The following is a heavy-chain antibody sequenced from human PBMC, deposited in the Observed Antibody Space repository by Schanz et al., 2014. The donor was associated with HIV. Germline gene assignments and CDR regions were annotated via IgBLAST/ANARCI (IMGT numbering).Heavy chain of an antibody. CDR1: GFTFNNYA. J-gene: IGHJ3*02. D-gene: IGHD1-26*01. CDR2: VKYDGSTK. CDR3: VRDRVGASARYVAFDI. Sequence: EVQLLEFGGGSVRPGESLRLSCLASGFTFNNYAMSWVRQAPGKGPVWVSRVKYDGSTKEYAGSVKGRFTISRDNAKNTVYLQMNSLRAEDTAVYYCVRDRVGASARYVAFDIWGHGTMVTVSS. V-gene: IGHV3-7*03.